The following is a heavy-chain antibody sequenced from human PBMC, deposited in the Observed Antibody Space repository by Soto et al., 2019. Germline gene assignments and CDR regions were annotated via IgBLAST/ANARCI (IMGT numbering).Heavy chain of an antibody. CDR3: TRSTHARNGGSHYMALDDDLVTGMDV. J-gene: IGHJ6*04. CDR1: GASITSGHW. Sequence: QVQLQESGPRLVRPSGALSLTCSVSGASITSGHWWTWVRQSPGKGLEWIGEISDRGSAYSNPSLKSRGSLSVDKSQNQFSLRLTSVTAADTAIYYCTRSTHARNGGSHYMALDDDLVTGMDVWGEGTKVTVSS. D-gene: IGHD3-16*01. CDR2: ISDRGSA. V-gene: IGHV4-4*02.